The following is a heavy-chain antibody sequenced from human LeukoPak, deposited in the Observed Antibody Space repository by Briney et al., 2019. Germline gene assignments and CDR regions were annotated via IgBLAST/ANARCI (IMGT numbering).Heavy chain of an antibody. Sequence: SQTLSLTCTVSGGSISSGDYYWSWIRQPPGKGLECIGYIYYSGSTYYNPSLKSRVTISVDTSKNQFSLKLSSVTAADTAVYYCAREMALDYGDPWGQGTLVTVSS. V-gene: IGHV4-30-4*01. J-gene: IGHJ5*02. D-gene: IGHD4-17*01. CDR3: AREMALDYGDP. CDR2: IYYSGST. CDR1: GGSISSGDYY.